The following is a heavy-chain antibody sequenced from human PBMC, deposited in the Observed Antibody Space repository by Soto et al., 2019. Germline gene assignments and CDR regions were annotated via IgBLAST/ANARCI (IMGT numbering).Heavy chain of an antibody. D-gene: IGHD4-17*01. CDR1: GYIFTSYW. Sequence: GESLKISWTGSGYIFTSYWIGWGLQGPGEGLEWMGRIDPSDSYTNYSPSFQGHVTISADKSISTAYLQWSSLKASDTAMYYCASGGSGTVTSFPLYYYYYGMDVWGQGTTVTVSS. CDR2: IDPSDSYT. J-gene: IGHJ6*02. CDR3: ASGGSGTVTSFPLYYYYYGMDV. V-gene: IGHV5-10-1*01.